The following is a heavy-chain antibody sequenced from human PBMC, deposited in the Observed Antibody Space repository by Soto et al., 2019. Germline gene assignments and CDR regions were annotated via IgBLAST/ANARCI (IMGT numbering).Heavy chain of an antibody. J-gene: IGHJ6*02. D-gene: IGHD2-2*01. V-gene: IGHV1-69*13. CDR1: GYTFLHYG. Sequence: SVKVSCKASGYTFLHYGISWVRQAPGQGLEWMGGIIPRSATSNYAQKFQGRVTITADESTSTAYMELSSLRSEDTAVYYCAREGLVLVPTTANSDYYYYAMDVWGQGTTVTVSS. CDR2: IIPRSATS. CDR3: AREGLVLVPTTANSDYYYYAMDV.